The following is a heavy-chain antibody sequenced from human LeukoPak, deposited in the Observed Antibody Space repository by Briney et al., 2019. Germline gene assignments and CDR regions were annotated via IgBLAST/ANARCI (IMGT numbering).Heavy chain of an antibody. Sequence: ARSLRLSCAASGFTFSSFGIHWVRQAPGKGLEWVAVISYDGSNKYYADSVKGRFTISRDNSQNTLYLQMNSLRLDDTAVYYCGRLMGGYDSYFYGMDVWGQGTTVTVSS. CDR2: ISYDGSNK. CDR3: GRLMGGYDSYFYGMDV. CDR1: GFTFSSFG. D-gene: IGHD5-12*01. V-gene: IGHV3-30*03. J-gene: IGHJ6*02.